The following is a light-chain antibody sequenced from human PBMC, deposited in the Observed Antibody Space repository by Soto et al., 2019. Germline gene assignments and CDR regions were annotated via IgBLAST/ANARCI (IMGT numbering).Light chain of an antibody. CDR2: GAS. CDR3: QQYNNWPPIT. V-gene: IGKV3-15*01. Sequence: EIVLTQSPGTLSLSPGDRSTLSCSSSQRVSTFLAWYQQKPGQAPRLLIYGASTRATGIPARFSGSGSGTEFTLTISSLQSEDFAVYYCQQYNNWPPITFGQGTRLEI. CDR1: QRVSTF. J-gene: IGKJ5*01.